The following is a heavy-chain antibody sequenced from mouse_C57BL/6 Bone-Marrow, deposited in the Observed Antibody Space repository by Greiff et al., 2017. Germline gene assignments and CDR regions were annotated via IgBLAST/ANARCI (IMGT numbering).Heavy chain of an antibody. D-gene: IGHD2-5*01. CDR2: IYPRSGNT. V-gene: IGHV1-81*01. J-gene: IGHJ1*03. CDR3: ARGYYSNYDGYFDV. Sequence: QVHVKQSGAELARPGASVKLSCKASGYTFTSYGISWVKQSTGQGLEWIGEIYPRSGNTYYNEKFKGKATLTADKSSSTAYMELRSLTSEDSAVYVCARGYYSNYDGYFDVWGTGTTVTVSS. CDR1: GYTFTSYG.